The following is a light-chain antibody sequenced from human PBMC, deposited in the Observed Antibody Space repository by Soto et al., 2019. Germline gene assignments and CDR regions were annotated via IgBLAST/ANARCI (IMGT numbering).Light chain of an antibody. Sequence: DIQMTQSPSSLSASVGDRVTITCQASQDISNFLNWYHQTPGKAPRLLIYDVSNLQPGVASRFSGSGSGTDFTFTINSSQPEDIGTFYCQQYDKQPVTFGGGTKVEIK. CDR1: QDISNF. V-gene: IGKV1-33*01. CDR3: QQYDKQPVT. CDR2: DVS. J-gene: IGKJ4*01.